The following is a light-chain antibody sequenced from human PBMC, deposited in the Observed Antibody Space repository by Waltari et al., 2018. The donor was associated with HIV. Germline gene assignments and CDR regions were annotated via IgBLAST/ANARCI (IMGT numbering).Light chain of an antibody. CDR3: CSYAGSYTWV. J-gene: IGLJ3*02. V-gene: IGLV2-11*01. Sequence: SALTQPRSVSGSPGQSVTISCTGTSSDVGGYNYVSWYQQHPGKAPKLSIYDVTKRPSGVTDRFSGSKSDNTASLTISGLQAECEADDYCCSYAGSYTWVFGGGTKLTVV. CDR2: DVT. CDR1: SSDVGGYNY.